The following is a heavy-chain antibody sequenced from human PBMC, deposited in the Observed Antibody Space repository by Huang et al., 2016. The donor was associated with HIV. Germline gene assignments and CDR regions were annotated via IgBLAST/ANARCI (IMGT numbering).Heavy chain of an antibody. CDR3: ARPRMTEGNSDSTWSYFDS. CDR1: GGSFSGHY. V-gene: IGHV4-34*01. D-gene: IGHD3-9*01. J-gene: IGHJ4*02. CDR2: IAHRGTT. Sequence: QVRLHQWGSGVLKPSETLSLKCAVYGGSFSGHYWTWIRQSPGKGLEWIGEIAHRGTTSSNPSLKSRVTMSIDTSKSQFYLNLTSVTATDTAVYYCARPRMTEGNSDSTWSYFDSWGQGTLVVVSS.